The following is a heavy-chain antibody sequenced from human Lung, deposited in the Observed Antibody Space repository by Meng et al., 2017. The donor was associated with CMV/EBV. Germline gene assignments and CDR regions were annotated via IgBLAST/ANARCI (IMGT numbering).Heavy chain of an antibody. CDR3: ARSGYSSSSFDY. J-gene: IGHJ4*02. Sequence: GGSLRLXCAASGFTFTRYWMSWVRQAPGKGLEWVANIKQDGNERHYADSVKGRISISRDNAKNSLYLQTDSLRVEDTAIYYCARSGYSSSSFDYWGQGSLVTVSS. D-gene: IGHD6-13*01. V-gene: IGHV3-7*01. CDR1: GFTFTRYW. CDR2: IKQDGNER.